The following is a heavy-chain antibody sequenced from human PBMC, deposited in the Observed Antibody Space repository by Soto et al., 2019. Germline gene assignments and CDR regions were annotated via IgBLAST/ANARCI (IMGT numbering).Heavy chain of an antibody. J-gene: IGHJ4*02. CDR3: ARVGYCSSTSCYKPFDY. D-gene: IGHD2-2*03. CDR1: GFPLSSYY. Sequence: PGGSPSLSWASSGFPLSSYYMSLIRQAPGKGLEWVSYISSSSSYTNYADSVKGRFTISRDNAKNSLYLQMNSLRAEDTAVYYCARVGYCSSTSCYKPFDYWGQGTLVTVSS. CDR2: ISSSSSYT. V-gene: IGHV3-11*06.